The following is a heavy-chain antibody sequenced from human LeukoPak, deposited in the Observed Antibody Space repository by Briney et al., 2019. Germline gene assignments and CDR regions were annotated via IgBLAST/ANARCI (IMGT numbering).Heavy chain of an antibody. CDR2: INPNSGGT. CDR3: ARNIWFGESADAFDI. D-gene: IGHD3-10*01. V-gene: IGHV1-2*02. CDR1: GYTFTCYY. Sequence: ASVKASCNAAGYTFTCYYMHCVPRAPGQRLEWMGGINPNSGGTNYAQKFQGRVTMTRDKSIRTAYMELSRLTSDDTAVYYCARNIWFGESADAFDIWGQGTMVTVSS. J-gene: IGHJ3*02.